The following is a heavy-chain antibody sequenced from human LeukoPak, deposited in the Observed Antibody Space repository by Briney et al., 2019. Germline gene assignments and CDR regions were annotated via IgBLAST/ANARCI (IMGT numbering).Heavy chain of an antibody. Sequence: GGSLRLSCAASGFTFDDYGMSWVRQAPGKGLEWVSGINWNGGSTGYADSVKGRLTISRDNAKNSLYLQMNSLRAEDTALYYCARVVVGATAYYFDYWGQGTLVTVSS. CDR1: GFTFDDYG. D-gene: IGHD1-26*01. CDR3: ARVVVGATAYYFDY. CDR2: INWNGGST. V-gene: IGHV3-20*04. J-gene: IGHJ4*02.